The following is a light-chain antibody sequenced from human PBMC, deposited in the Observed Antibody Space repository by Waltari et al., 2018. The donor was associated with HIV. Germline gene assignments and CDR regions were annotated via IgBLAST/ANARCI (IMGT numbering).Light chain of an antibody. CDR1: QSVLYSSNNKNY. CDR3: QQYYSTPLT. J-gene: IGKJ4*01. Sequence: DIVMTQSPDSLAVSLGERATINCKYSQSVLYSSNNKNYLAWYQQKPGQPPKLLIYWASTLESGVPDRFSGSGSGTDFTLTISSLQAEYVSVYYCQQYYSTPLTFGGGTKVEIK. V-gene: IGKV4-1*01. CDR2: WAS.